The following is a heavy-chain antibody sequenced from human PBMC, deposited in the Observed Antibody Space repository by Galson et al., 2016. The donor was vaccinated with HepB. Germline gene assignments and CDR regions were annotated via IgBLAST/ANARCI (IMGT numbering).Heavy chain of an antibody. V-gene: IGHV3-53*01. D-gene: IGHD1-14*01. CDR1: GFSVSSNY. J-gene: IGHJ6*02. Sequence: SLRLSCAASGFSVSSNYMTWVRQAPGKGLEWVSVIYIDGNGYYADSVKGRFTISRDNSKNTVYLQMNSLRAEDTAVYYCARDLPEETAGVLDVWGQGTTVTVSS. CDR2: IYIDGNG. CDR3: ARDLPEETAGVLDV.